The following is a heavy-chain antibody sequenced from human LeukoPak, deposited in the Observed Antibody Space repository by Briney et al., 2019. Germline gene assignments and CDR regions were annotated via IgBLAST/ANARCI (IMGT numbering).Heavy chain of an antibody. Sequence: PSETLSLTCSVSRGYIRHIDYYWGWIRQPPGKGLEWIGNVYKSGTTYYNPSLSSRVTMSVDTSKSQFSLRVSSVTAADTAVYYCARGRDYGVTLGYWGQGTLVTVSS. J-gene: IGHJ4*02. CDR2: VYKSGTT. CDR3: ARGRDYGVTLGY. V-gene: IGHV4-39*07. CDR1: RGYIRHIDYY. D-gene: IGHD4-17*01.